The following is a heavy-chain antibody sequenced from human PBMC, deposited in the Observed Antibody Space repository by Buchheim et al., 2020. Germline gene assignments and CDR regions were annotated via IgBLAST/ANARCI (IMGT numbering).Heavy chain of an antibody. CDR1: GFTFSSYA. Sequence: QVQLVESGGGVVQPGRSLRLSCAASGFTFSSYAMHWVRQAPGKGLEWVAVISYDGSNKYYVDSVKGRFTISRDKSKNTLYLQMNSLRAEDTAVYYCARIRSRADIAAAGAYWGQGTL. CDR3: ARIRSRADIAAAGAY. D-gene: IGHD6-13*01. J-gene: IGHJ4*02. CDR2: ISYDGSNK. V-gene: IGHV3-30*04.